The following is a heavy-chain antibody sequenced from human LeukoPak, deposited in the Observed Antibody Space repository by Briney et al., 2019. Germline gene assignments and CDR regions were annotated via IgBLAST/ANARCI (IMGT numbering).Heavy chain of an antibody. D-gene: IGHD7-27*01. J-gene: IGHJ4*02. CDR2: IRSKTDGGTS. V-gene: IGHV3-15*01. Sequence: GGSLRLSCEVSGITFTNAWFNWVRQAQGKGLEWVGRIRSKTDGGTSDLAASVTGRFTISRDDSENTMYLQMNSLDTEDTAVYYCATAPGYWGLAPRDYWGRGTRVDVFS. CDR1: GITFTNAW. CDR3: ATAPGYWGLAPRDY.